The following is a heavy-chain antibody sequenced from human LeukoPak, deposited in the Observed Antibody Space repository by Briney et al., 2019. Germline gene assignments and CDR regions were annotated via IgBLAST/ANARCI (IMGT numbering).Heavy chain of an antibody. CDR1: GFSFSTFW. D-gene: IGHD6-13*01. Sequence: GGSLRLSCAASGFSFSTFWMTWVRQAPGNGLEWVANINGDGSVAFYGDSVKGRFTISRDNAKNSLNLQMNSLRDEDTGVYYCATTADTAAGPYWGQGALVTVSS. V-gene: IGHV3-7*01. CDR3: ATTADTAAGPY. J-gene: IGHJ4*02. CDR2: INGDGSVA.